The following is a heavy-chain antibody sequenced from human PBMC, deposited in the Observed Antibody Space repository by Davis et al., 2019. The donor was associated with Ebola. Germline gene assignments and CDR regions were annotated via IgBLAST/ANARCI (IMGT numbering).Heavy chain of an antibody. CDR3: AKGAHYYDSSGYGQYFQH. V-gene: IGHV3-23*01. CDR1: GFTFSSYA. D-gene: IGHD3-22*01. Sequence: PGGSLRLSCAASGFTFSSYAMSWVRQAPGKGLEWVSGIRGSGVSTYYADSVKGRFTISRDNAKNTLYLQVNGLRAEDTAVYYCAKGAHYYDSSGYGQYFQHWGQGTLVTVSS. J-gene: IGHJ1*01. CDR2: IRGSGVST.